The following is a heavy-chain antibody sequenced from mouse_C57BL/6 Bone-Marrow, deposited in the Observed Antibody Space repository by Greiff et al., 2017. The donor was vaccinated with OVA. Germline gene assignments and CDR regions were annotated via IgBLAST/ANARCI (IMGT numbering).Heavy chain of an antibody. CDR3: TRDPYRSWFAY. CDR2: ISSGGDYI. J-gene: IGHJ3*01. V-gene: IGHV5-9-1*02. Sequence: EVMLVESGEGLVKPGGSLTLSCAASGFTFSSYAMSWVRQTPEKRLEWVAYISSGGDYIYYADTVKGRFTISRDNARNTLYLQMSSLKSEDTAMYYCTRDPYRSWFAYWGQGTLVTVSA. CDR1: GFTFSSYA. D-gene: IGHD2-10*01.